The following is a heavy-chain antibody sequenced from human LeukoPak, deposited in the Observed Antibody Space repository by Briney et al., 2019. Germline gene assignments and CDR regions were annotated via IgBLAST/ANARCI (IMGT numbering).Heavy chain of an antibody. CDR2: INPNSGGT. J-gene: IGHJ4*02. V-gene: IGHV1-2*05. Sequence: ASVKVSCKASGYTFTGYYMHWVRQAPGQGLEWMGRINPNSGGTNYAQKFQGRVTMTRDTSKNQVVLTMTNMDPVDTGTYYCVHSTGIAVPFDYWGQGTLVTVSS. CDR1: GYTFTGYY. CDR3: VHSTGIAVPFDY. D-gene: IGHD6-19*01.